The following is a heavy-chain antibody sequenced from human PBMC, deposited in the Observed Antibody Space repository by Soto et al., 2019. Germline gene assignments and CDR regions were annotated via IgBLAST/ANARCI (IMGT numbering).Heavy chain of an antibody. D-gene: IGHD2-2*01. Sequence: QVQLQESGPGLVKPSQTLSLTCTVSGGSISSGGYYWSWIRQHPGKGLEWIGYIYYSGSTYYNPSLKSRVTISVDTSKNQFSLKLSSVTAADTAVYYCARNIVVVPAAMRWFDPWGQGTLVTVSS. J-gene: IGHJ5*02. CDR2: IYYSGST. V-gene: IGHV4-31*03. CDR3: ARNIVVVPAAMRWFDP. CDR1: GGSISSGGYY.